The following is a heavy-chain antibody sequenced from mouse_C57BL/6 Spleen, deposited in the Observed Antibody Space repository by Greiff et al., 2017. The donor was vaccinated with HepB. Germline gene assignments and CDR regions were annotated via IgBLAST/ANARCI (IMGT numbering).Heavy chain of an antibody. Sequence: QVQLQQPGAELVMPGASVKLSCKASGYTFTSYWMHWVKQRPGQGLEWIGEIDPSDSYTNYNQKFKGKSTLTVDKSSSTAYMQLSSLTSEDSAVYYCARRSFYYFDYWGQGTTLTVSS. CDR1: GYTFTSYW. V-gene: IGHV1-69*01. CDR2: IDPSDSYT. CDR3: ARRSFYYFDY. J-gene: IGHJ2*01.